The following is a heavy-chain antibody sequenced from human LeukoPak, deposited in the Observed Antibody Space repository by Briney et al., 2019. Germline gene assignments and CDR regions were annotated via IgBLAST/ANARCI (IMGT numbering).Heavy chain of an antibody. CDR2: IYHSGST. CDR3: AREGRYRYGYNEYHSYMDI. V-gene: IGHV4-4*02. D-gene: IGHD5-24*01. Sequence: SETLSLTCAVSGGSITSNNWWSWVRQPPEKRLEWIGEIYHSGSTNYNPSLKSRVTISVDTSKNQFSLKLSSVTAAETAVYYCAREGRYRYGYNEYHSYMDIWGKGTTVTVSS. CDR1: GGSITSNNW. J-gene: IGHJ6*03.